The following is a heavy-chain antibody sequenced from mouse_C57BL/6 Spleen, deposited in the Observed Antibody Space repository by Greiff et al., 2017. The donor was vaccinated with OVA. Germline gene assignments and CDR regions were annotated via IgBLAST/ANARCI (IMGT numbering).Heavy chain of an antibody. CDR2: INPGSGGT. CDR1: GYAFTNYL. Sequence: VQLQQSGAELVRPGTSVKVSCKASGYAFTNYLIEWVKQRPGQGLEWIGVINPGSGGTNYNEKFKGKATLTADKSSSTAYMQLSSLKSEASAVYFCARNDGSISPYFDYWGQGTTLTVSS. CDR3: ARNDGSISPYFDY. J-gene: IGHJ2*01. V-gene: IGHV1-54*01. D-gene: IGHD1-1*01.